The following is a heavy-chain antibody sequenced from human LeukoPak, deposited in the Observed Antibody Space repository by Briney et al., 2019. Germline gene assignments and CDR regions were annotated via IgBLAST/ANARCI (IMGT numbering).Heavy chain of an antibody. V-gene: IGHV4-59*12. D-gene: IGHD3-3*02. CDR3: ARDSFHSTLGY. Sequence: SETLSLTCTVSGGSISSYYWSWIRQPPGKGLEWIGYIYYSGSTYYNPSLKSRVTISVDTSKNQFSLKLSSVTAADTAVYYCARDSFHSTLGYWGQGTLVTVSS. CDR2: IYYSGST. J-gene: IGHJ4*02. CDR1: GGSISSYY.